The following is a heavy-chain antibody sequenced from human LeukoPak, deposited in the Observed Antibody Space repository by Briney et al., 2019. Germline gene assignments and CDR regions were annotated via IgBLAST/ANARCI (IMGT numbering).Heavy chain of an antibody. V-gene: IGHV1-24*01. Sequence: ASVKVSCKVSGYTLTELSMHWVRQAPGKGLEWMGGFDPEDGETIYAQKFQGRVTMTKDTSTDTAYMELSSLRSEDTAVYYCATDYIAARPVGDNWFDPWGQGTLVTVSS. CDR3: ATDYIAARPVGDNWFDP. D-gene: IGHD6-6*01. CDR1: GYTLTELS. J-gene: IGHJ5*02. CDR2: FDPEDGET.